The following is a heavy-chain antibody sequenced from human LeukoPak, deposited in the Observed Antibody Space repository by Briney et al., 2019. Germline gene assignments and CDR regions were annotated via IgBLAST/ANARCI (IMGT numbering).Heavy chain of an antibody. CDR2: ISGSGGNT. V-gene: IGHV3-23*01. J-gene: IGHJ5*02. D-gene: IGHD3-10*01. CDR1: GFTFSSYA. CDR3: ARETSGSYYNWFDP. Sequence: GGSLRLSCAASGFTFSSYAMSWVRQAPGKGLEWVSAISGSGGNTYYADSVKGRFTISRDNSKNTLYLQTNSLRAEDTAVYYCARETSGSYYNWFDPWGQGTLVTVSS.